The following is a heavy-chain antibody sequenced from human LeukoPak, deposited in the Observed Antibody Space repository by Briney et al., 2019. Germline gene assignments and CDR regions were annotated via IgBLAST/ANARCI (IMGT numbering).Heavy chain of an antibody. CDR2: IYPGDSDT. J-gene: IGHJ6*03. CDR3: ARHIFPPPRYYDFWSGYSSRDYYYYYMDV. Sequence: GESLKISCKGSGYSFTSYWIGWVRQMPGKGLEWMGIIYPGDSDTRYSPSFQGQVTISADKSIGTAYLQWSSLKASDTAMYYCARHIFPPPRYYDFWSGYSSRDYYYYYMDVWGKGTTVTVSS. V-gene: IGHV5-51*01. CDR1: GYSFTSYW. D-gene: IGHD3-3*01.